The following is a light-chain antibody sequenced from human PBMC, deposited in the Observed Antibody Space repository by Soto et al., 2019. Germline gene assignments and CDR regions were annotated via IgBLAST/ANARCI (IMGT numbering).Light chain of an antibody. Sequence: EIVMTQSPATLSVSPGERATLSCRASQSVSSNLAWYQQKPGQAPRLLIYGASTRATGIPARFSGSESGTEFTRTISSLQSEDFAVYYCQQYNNWPPTVGEGTKVEIK. V-gene: IGKV3-15*01. CDR1: QSVSSN. CDR3: QQYNNWPPT. J-gene: IGKJ1*01. CDR2: GAS.